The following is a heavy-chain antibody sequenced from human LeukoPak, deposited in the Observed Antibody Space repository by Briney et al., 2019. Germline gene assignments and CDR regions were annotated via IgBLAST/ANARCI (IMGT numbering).Heavy chain of an antibody. Sequence: GGSLSLSCAASGLTFSSYAMSWVRQAPGKGLEWVSAISGSGGSTYYADSVKGRFTISRDNSKNTLYLQMNSLRAEDTAVYYCAKDRKASSYRPVYFDCWGQGTLVTVSS. J-gene: IGHJ4*02. CDR1: GLTFSSYA. CDR3: AKDRKASSYRPVYFDC. V-gene: IGHV3-23*01. D-gene: IGHD5-18*01. CDR2: ISGSGGST.